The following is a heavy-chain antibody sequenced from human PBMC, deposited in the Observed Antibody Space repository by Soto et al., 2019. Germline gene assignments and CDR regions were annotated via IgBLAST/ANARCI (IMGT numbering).Heavy chain of an antibody. CDR2: IIPIFGTA. D-gene: IGHD3-3*01. CDR3: ARDRKFTIFGVVIPDNYHYVMDV. Sequence: GGPVKVSCKGSGGTFSSYAISWVRQAPGQRLEWMGGIIPIFGTANYAQKFQGRVTITADESTSTAYMELSSLRSEDTAVYYCARDRKFTIFGVVIPDNYHYVMDVWGQGTTVIVSS. V-gene: IGHV1-69*01. J-gene: IGHJ6*02. CDR1: GGTFSSYA.